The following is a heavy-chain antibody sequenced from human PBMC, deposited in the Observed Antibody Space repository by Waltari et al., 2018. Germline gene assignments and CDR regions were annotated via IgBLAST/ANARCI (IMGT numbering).Heavy chain of an antibody. Sequence: VELQESGPGLVKPSQTLSLPCSVSGGSINSEFYYWNWNRQPAGKGLEWIGRIYTSGDTNYNPSLKTRVSISVDTSRNQFSLKLTSVTAADTAVYYCARDLRHPSYYDFSFDTWGQGSLVTVSS. D-gene: IGHD3-3*01. J-gene: IGHJ5*02. CDR2: IYTSGDT. CDR3: ARDLRHPSYYDFSFDT. CDR1: GGSINSEFYY. V-gene: IGHV4-61*02.